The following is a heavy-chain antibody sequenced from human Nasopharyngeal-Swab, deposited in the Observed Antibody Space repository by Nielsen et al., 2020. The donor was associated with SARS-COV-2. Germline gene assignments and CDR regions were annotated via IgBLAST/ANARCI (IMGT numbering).Heavy chain of an antibody. V-gene: IGHV4-4*02. CDR2: IHRGGTT. Sequence: WIRQPPGKGPEWIGEIHRGGTTNYNPSLESRVTISLDKSKNQFPLRLNSVTAADTAVYYCANVRVASAGTFDFWGLGTLVTVSS. J-gene: IGHJ4*02. D-gene: IGHD6-13*01. CDR3: ANVRVASAGTFDF.